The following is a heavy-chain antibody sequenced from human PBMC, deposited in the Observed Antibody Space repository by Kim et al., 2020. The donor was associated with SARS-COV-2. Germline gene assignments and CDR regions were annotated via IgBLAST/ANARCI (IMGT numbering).Heavy chain of an antibody. CDR2: VSGVGINT. V-gene: IGHV3-74*01. J-gene: IGHJ4*02. CDR1: GVTFSDYW. CDR3: ARCGYNIWGDDY. D-gene: IGHD5-12*01. Sequence: GGSLRLSCAASGVTFSDYWTHWVRQAPGEGLAWVSRVSGVGINTAYADPVKGRSTISKDTAKNTVNLQMSGLRAEDTAVYYCARCGYNIWGDDYWGQGTLDSVSS.